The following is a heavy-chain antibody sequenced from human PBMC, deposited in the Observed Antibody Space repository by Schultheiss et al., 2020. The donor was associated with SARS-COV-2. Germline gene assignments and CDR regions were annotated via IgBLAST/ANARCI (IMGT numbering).Heavy chain of an antibody. CDR2: MNPNSGNT. J-gene: IGHJ6*02. D-gene: IGHD2-2*02. V-gene: IGHV1-8*01. CDR3: ARVNCSSTSCYTRGTRWTDPNPLTRGSDYYYGMDV. Sequence: ASVKVSCKVSGYTLTELSMHWVRQATGQGLEWMGWMNPNSGNTGYAQKLQGRVTMTTDTSTSTAYMELRSLRSDDTAVYYCARVNCSSTSCYTRGTRWTDPNPLTRGSDYYYGMDVWGQGTTVTVSS. CDR1: GYTLTELS.